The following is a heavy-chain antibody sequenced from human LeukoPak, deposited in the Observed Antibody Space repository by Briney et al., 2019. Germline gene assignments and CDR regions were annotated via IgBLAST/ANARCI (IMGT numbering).Heavy chain of an antibody. J-gene: IGHJ5*02. CDR3: ARDSPRITGTLFRFDP. Sequence: GASVKVSCKASGYTFTGYYMHWVRQAPGQGLEWMGWINPNSGGTNYAQKFQGRVTMTRDTSISTAYMELSRLRSDDTAVYYCARDSPRITGTLFRFDPWGQGTLVTVSS. CDR1: GYTFTGYY. D-gene: IGHD1-7*01. CDR2: INPNSGGT. V-gene: IGHV1-2*02.